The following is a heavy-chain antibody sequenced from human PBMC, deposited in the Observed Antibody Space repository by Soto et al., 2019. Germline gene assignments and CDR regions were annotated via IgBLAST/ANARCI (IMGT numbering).Heavy chain of an antibody. D-gene: IGHD1-26*01. CDR3: TTDSFTGSGSYDY. Sequence: ESGGGLVKPGGALRLSCAASGFTFSNAGMNWVRQAPGKGLEWVGRIKSKTDGRTPDYAAPVKGRFTISRDDSKNTLYLQMNSLKTEDTAVYYCTTDSFTGSGSYDYWGQGTLVTVSS. V-gene: IGHV3-15*07. CDR1: GFTFSNAG. J-gene: IGHJ4*02. CDR2: IKSKTDGRTP.